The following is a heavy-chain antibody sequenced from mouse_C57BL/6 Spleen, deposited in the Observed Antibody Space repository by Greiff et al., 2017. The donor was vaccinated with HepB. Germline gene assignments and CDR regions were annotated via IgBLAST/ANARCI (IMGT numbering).Heavy chain of an antibody. V-gene: IGHV5-9-1*02. J-gene: IGHJ2*01. CDR3: TREGDYGSSYPDY. CDR1: GFTFSSYA. D-gene: IGHD1-1*01. CDR2: ISSGGDYI. Sequence: EVQVVESGEGLVKPGGSLKLSCAASGFTFSSYAMSWVRQTPEKRLEWVAYISSGGDYIYYADTVKGRFTISRDNARNTLYLQMSSLKSEDTAMYYCTREGDYGSSYPDYWGQGTTLTVSS.